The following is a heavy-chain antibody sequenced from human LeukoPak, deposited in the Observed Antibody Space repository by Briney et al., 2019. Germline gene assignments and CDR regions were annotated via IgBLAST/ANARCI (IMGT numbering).Heavy chain of an antibody. CDR3: ARGDYGGGFDY. V-gene: IGHV1-18*01. CDR2: ISAYNGNT. CDR1: GYTFTTYG. Sequence: ASVKVSCTASGYTFTTYGISWVRQAPGQGLEWMGWISAYNGNTNYAQKVQGRVTVTTDTSTSTAYMELRSLSLDDTAVYYCARGDYGGGFDYWGQGTLVTVSS. J-gene: IGHJ4*02. D-gene: IGHD4-23*01.